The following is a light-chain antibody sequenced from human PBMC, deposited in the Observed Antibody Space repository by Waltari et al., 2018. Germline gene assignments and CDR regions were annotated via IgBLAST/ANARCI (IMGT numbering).Light chain of an antibody. CDR2: GAS. V-gene: IGKV3-20*01. Sequence: EIVLTQSPGTLSLSPVERATLSCRANQRISNIYLAWYQQKSGQAPGLLIYGASYRATGIPDRFSGSGSGTDFTLTIDRVEPEDVAVYYCQHCGGSPPYTFGQGTKLKI. CDR3: QHCGGSPPYT. J-gene: IGKJ2*01. CDR1: QRISNIY.